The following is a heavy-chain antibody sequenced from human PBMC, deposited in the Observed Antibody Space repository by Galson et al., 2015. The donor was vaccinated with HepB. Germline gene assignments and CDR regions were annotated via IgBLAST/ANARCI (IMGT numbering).Heavy chain of an antibody. D-gene: IGHD3-22*01. CDR3: TKGDDSRDYDERIPFYYGMDV. J-gene: IGHJ6*02. CDR2: ISESGDST. CDR1: GFTFSSYS. V-gene: IGHV3-23*01. Sequence: SLRLSCAASGFTFSSYSMNWVRQAPGKGLEWVSGISESGDSTYYADSVKGRITISRDNSKNTVYLQMNSLRAEDTAVYYCTKGDDSRDYDERIPFYYGMDVWGQGTPVTVSS.